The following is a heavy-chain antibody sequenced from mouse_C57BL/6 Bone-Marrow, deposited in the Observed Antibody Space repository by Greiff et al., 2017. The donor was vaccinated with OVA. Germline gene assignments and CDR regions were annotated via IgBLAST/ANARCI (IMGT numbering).Heavy chain of an antibody. Sequence: EVKLVESGGDLVKPGGSLKLSCAASGFTFSSYGMSWVRQTPDKRLEWVATISSGGSYTYYPDSVKGRFTISRDNAKNTLYLQMSSLKSEDTAMYYCARQGNWGQGTTLTVSS. CDR3: ARQGN. J-gene: IGHJ2*01. CDR2: ISSGGSYT. CDR1: GFTFSSYG. V-gene: IGHV5-6*01.